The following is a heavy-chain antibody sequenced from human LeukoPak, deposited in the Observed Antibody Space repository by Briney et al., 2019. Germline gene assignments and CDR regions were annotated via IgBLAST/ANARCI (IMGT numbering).Heavy chain of an antibody. D-gene: IGHD3-10*01. Sequence: ASVKVSCKASGYTFTGYYLHWVRQAPGQGLEWMGWINPDSGDTNCLQKFQGRVTMTRDTSISTAYMELSRLTSDDTAVYYCTRDLLGGSGTFDPWGQGTLVTVSS. CDR2: INPDSGDT. CDR1: GYTFTGYY. V-gene: IGHV1-2*02. J-gene: IGHJ5*02. CDR3: TRDLLGGSGTFDP.